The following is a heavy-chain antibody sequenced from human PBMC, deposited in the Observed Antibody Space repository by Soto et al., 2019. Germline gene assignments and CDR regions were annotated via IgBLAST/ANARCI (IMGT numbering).Heavy chain of an antibody. V-gene: IGHV1-2*04. CDR3: AREGFRNFDSAGYLDY. CDR2: INVNSGGT. J-gene: IGHJ4*02. Sequence: ASVKVSCKASGYTFTDYYIHWVRQAPGQGLEWMGWINVNSGGTSYAQKFQGWVTMTRDTSISTAYMELRRLRSDETAVYYCAREGFRNFDSAGYLDYSGQGSLVIVSS. CDR1: GYTFTDYY. D-gene: IGHD3-9*01.